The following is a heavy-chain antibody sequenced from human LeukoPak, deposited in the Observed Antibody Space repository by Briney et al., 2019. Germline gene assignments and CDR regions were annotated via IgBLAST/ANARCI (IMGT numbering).Heavy chain of an antibody. CDR1: GFTFSSYG. Sequence: GGSLRLSCAASGFTFSSYGMHWVRQAPGKGLEWVAVIWYDGSKKYYADSVKGRFTISRDNSKNTLYLQMNSLRAEDTAVYYCARLQAIGYFDYWGQGTLVTVSS. J-gene: IGHJ4*02. CDR2: IWYDGSKK. V-gene: IGHV3-33*01. CDR3: ARLQAIGYFDY.